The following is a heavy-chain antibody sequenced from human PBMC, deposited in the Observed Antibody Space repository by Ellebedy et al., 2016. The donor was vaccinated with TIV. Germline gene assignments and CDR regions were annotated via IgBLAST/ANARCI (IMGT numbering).Heavy chain of an antibody. Sequence: MPSETLSLTCAVYGGSFSGYYWSWIRQPPGKGLEWIGEMHHSGSTNYIPSLKGRVTMSADTSKNQFSLKLSSVTAADTAVYNCARHPLEWLVGPMYFDYWGQGTLVTVSS. CDR2: MHHSGST. J-gene: IGHJ4*02. D-gene: IGHD6-19*01. CDR1: GGSFSGYY. V-gene: IGHV4-34*01. CDR3: ARHPLEWLVGPMYFDY.